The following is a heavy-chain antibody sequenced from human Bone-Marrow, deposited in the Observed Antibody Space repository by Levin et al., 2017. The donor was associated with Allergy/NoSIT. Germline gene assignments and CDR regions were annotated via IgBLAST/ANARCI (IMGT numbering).Heavy chain of an antibody. J-gene: IGHJ3*02. V-gene: IGHV1-69*04. CDR1: GVTFSKIG. CDR2: IIPILGMT. CDR3: AGFCNGGGCQSDEYDI. Sequence: GASVKVSCKASGVTFSKIGISWVRQAPGQGLEWMGRIIPILGMTNYAQRFQGRVTISAINADRSTITAYMDLSSLRSEDTAVYYCAGFCNGGGCQSDEYDIWGQGTMVTVSS. D-gene: IGHD2-15*01.